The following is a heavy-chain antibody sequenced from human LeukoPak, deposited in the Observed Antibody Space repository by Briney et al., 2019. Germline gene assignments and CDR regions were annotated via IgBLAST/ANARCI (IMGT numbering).Heavy chain of an antibody. CDR2: ISPSGDIT. CDR3: AKDLGVLVIRYFDY. J-gene: IGHJ4*02. D-gene: IGHD3-22*01. CDR1: GFTFRAHG. Sequence: GGSLRLSCAASGFTFRAHGMNWVRQAPGKGLEWVAGISPSGDITYYSYSVMGRFTISRDNPTSTVYLQMNSLRAEDTAVYYCAKDLGVLVIRYFDYWGQGTLVTVSS. V-gene: IGHV3-23*01.